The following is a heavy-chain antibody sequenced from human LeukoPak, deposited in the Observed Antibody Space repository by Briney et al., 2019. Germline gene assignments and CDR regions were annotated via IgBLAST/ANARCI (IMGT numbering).Heavy chain of an antibody. CDR2: INHSGST. Sequence: SSETLSLTCAVYGGSFSGYYWSWIRQPPGKGLEWIGEINHSGSTNYNPSLKSRVTISVDTSKNQFSLKLSSVTAADTAVYYCARGWGVVVVAAWVFDYWGQGTLVTVSS. D-gene: IGHD2-15*01. CDR1: GGSFSGYY. J-gene: IGHJ4*02. CDR3: ARGWGVVVVAAWVFDY. V-gene: IGHV4-34*01.